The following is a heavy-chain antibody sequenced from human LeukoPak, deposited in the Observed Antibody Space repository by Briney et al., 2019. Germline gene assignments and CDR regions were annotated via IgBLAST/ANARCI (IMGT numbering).Heavy chain of an antibody. CDR2: ISSSSYI. CDR1: GFTFSIYS. CDR3: ARGGNYDILTGPVAFDI. V-gene: IGHV3-21*01. D-gene: IGHD3-9*01. Sequence: GGSLRLSCAASGFTFSIYSMNWVPHAPGKGLECVSSISSSSYIYYADSVKGRFTISRDNAKNSLYLQMNSLRAEDTAVYYCARGGNYDILTGPVAFDIWGQGTMVTVSS. J-gene: IGHJ3*02.